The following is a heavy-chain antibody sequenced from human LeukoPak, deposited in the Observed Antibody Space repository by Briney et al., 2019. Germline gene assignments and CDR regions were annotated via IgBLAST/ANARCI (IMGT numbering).Heavy chain of an antibody. CDR3: ARATGGYYDYFDS. J-gene: IGHJ4*02. Sequence: GASVKVSCRSSGYTFTGYYLYWVRQAPGQGLEWMGWINPNSGGPNYAQRFQGRVTMTRDTSISTAYMELSRLRSDDTAIYYCARATGGYYDYFDSWGQGTLVTVSS. V-gene: IGHV1-2*02. CDR1: GYTFTGYY. CDR2: INPNSGGP. D-gene: IGHD3-22*01.